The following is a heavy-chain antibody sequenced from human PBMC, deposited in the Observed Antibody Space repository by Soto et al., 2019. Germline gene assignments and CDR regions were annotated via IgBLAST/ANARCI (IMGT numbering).Heavy chain of an antibody. J-gene: IGHJ4*02. D-gene: IGHD4-17*01. CDR2: INAGNGNT. Sequence: QVQLVQSGAEVKKPGASVKVSCKASGYTFTSYAMHWVRQAPGQRLEWMGWINAGNGNTKYSQKFQGRVTITRDTSASTAYMELSSLRSEDTAVYYCARSANYGDYANFDYWGQGTLVTVSS. V-gene: IGHV1-3*01. CDR1: GYTFTSYA. CDR3: ARSANYGDYANFDY.